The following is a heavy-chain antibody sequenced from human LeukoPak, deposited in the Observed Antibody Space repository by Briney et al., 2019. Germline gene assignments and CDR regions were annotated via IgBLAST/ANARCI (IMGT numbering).Heavy chain of an antibody. CDR3: ARVSFCPRCHFDY. D-gene: IGHD2/OR15-2a*01. CDR2: ISPDGSSA. J-gene: IGHJ4*02. V-gene: IGHV3-74*03. CDR1: GFSFSSYW. Sequence: GGSLRLSCAASGFSFSSYWMHWVRQAPGKGLVWVALISPDGSSALSADSVRGRFTISRDNADNTLYLQLNSLRAEDTAVYYCARVSFCPRCHFDYWGQGTLVTVSS.